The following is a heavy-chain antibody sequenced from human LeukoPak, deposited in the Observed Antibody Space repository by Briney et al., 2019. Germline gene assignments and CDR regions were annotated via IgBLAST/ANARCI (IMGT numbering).Heavy chain of an antibody. CDR1: GYTFTSYG. D-gene: IGHD3-10*01. CDR2: ISAYNGNT. J-gene: IGHJ4*02. Sequence: GASVKVSCKASGYTFTSYGISWVRQAPGQGLEWMGWISAYNGNTNYAQKLQGRVTMTTDTSTSTAYKELRSLRSDDTAVYYCARRRGGSYYFDCWGQGTLVTVSS. CDR3: ARRRGGSYYFDC. V-gene: IGHV1-18*01.